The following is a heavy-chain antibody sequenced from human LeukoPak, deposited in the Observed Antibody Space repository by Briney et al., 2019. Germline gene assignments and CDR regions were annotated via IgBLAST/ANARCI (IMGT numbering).Heavy chain of an antibody. CDR1: GFTFSSYG. Sequence: GGSLRLSCAASGFTFSSYGMHWVRQAPGKGLEWVAFIRYDGSNKYYADSVKGRFTISRDNSKNTLYLQMNSLRAEDTAVYYCAKVADILTGYRSRYYYMDVWGKGTTVTVSS. V-gene: IGHV3-30*02. CDR3: AKVADILTGYRSRYYYMDV. J-gene: IGHJ6*03. D-gene: IGHD3-9*01. CDR2: IRYDGSNK.